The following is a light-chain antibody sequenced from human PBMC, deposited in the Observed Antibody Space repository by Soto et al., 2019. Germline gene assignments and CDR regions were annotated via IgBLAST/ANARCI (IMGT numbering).Light chain of an antibody. Sequence: QSALTQPASVSGSPGQSITISCTGTSSDVGGHNSVPWYQHNPGKAPKLMIYDVSNRPSGVSSRFSGSKSGNTACLSISGRQAEDEADYYCSSYTSSSTLVFGTGTKLTVL. V-gene: IGLV2-14*01. J-gene: IGLJ1*01. CDR3: SSYTSSSTLV. CDR1: SSDVGGHNS. CDR2: DVS.